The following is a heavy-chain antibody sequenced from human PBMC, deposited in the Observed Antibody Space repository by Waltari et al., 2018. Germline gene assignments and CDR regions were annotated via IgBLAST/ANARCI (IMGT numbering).Heavy chain of an antibody. CDR3: ARVEGAAGLDI. Sequence: QVQLVQAGAEVKKPGASVKVSCKAAGYTFTSYAMNWVRQAPGQRLEWMGWINAGNGNTKYSQKFQGRVTITRDTSAGTAYMELSSLRSEDTAVYYCARVEGAAGLDIWGQGTMVTVSS. J-gene: IGHJ3*02. CDR1: GYTFTSYA. V-gene: IGHV1-3*01. CDR2: INAGNGNT. D-gene: IGHD3-16*01.